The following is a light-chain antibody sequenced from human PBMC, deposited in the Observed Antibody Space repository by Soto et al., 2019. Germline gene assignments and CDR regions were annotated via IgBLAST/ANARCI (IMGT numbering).Light chain of an antibody. J-gene: IGKJ2*01. CDR2: DAS. CDR3: LQRNDWPSMYT. V-gene: IGKV3-11*01. CDR1: QSVGTY. Sequence: EIVLTQSPATLSLSPGERATLSCRASQSVGTYLAWYQQKPGQAPRLLIYDASNRATGIPARFSGSGSGTDFTLTISGLDLEAFAFSHCLQRNDWPSMYTFVQGTKLEIK.